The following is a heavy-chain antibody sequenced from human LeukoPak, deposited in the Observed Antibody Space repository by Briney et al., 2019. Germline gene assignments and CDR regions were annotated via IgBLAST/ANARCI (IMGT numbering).Heavy chain of an antibody. CDR1: GGSISSGGYY. V-gene: IGHV4-31*03. CDR2: IYYSGST. D-gene: IGHD6-13*01. J-gene: IGHJ4*02. Sequence: SETLSLTCTVSGGSISSGGYYWSWIRQHPGKGLEWIGYIYYSGSTYYNPSLKSRVTISVDTSKNQFSLKLSSVTAADTAVYYCARDTSSGSSSWPTPVFDYWGQGTLVTVSS. CDR3: ARDTSSGSSSWPTPVFDY.